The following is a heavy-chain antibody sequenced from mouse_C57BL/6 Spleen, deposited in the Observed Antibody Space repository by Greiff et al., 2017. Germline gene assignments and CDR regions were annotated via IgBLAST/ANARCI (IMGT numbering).Heavy chain of an antibody. Sequence: VQLQQSGAELVRPGASVKLSCTASGFNIKDDYMHWVKQRPEQGLEWIGWIDPENGDTEYASKFQGKATITADTSSNTAYLQLSSLTSEDTAVYYCTTAFITTVVEGGYWGQGTTLTVSS. D-gene: IGHD1-1*01. CDR1: GFNIKDDY. J-gene: IGHJ2*01. CDR2: IDPENGDT. V-gene: IGHV14-4*01. CDR3: TTAFITTVVEGGY.